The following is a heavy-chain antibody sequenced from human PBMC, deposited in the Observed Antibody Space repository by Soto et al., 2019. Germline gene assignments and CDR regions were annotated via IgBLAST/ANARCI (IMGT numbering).Heavy chain of an antibody. V-gene: IGHV4-31*03. CDR1: GGSISSGGYY. CDR2: IYYSGST. Sequence: PSETLSLTCTVSGGSISSGGYYWSWIRQHPGKGLEWIGYIYYSGSTYYNPSLKSRVTISVDTSKNQFSLKLSSVTAADTAVYYCARGSYYASSGYYGPWGQGTLVTVPQ. CDR3: ARGSYYASSGYYGP. D-gene: IGHD3-22*01. J-gene: IGHJ5*02.